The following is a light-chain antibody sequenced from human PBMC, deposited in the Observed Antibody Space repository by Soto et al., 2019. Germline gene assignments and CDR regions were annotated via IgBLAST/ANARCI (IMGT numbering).Light chain of an antibody. J-gene: IGKJ1*01. V-gene: IGKV3-15*01. CDR2: GAS. CDR3: QQYNNWPHT. Sequence: EIVMTQSPATLSVSPGERATLSCRATQSVSSNLAWYQQKPGQAPRLLIYGASTGATGIPARFSGGGSGTEFTLTISSLQSEDFAVYYCQQYNNWPHTFGQGTKVEIK. CDR1: QSVSSN.